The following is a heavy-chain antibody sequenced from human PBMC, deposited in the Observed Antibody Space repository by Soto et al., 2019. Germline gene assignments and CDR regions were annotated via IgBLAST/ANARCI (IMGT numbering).Heavy chain of an antibody. Sequence: SGPTLVNPTQTLTLTCTFSGFSLSTSGMRVSWIRQPPGKALEWLARIDWDDDKLYSTSLKTRLTISKDTSKNQVVLRMTNMDPVDTAAYYCARISPPAASSGYFDYWGQGTLVTVSS. V-gene: IGHV2-70*04. CDR3: ARISPPAASSGYFDY. CDR1: GFSLSTSGMR. D-gene: IGHD3-22*01. CDR2: IDWDDDK. J-gene: IGHJ4*02.